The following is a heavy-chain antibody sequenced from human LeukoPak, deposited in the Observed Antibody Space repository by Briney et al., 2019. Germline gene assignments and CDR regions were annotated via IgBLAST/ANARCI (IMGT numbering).Heavy chain of an antibody. D-gene: IGHD1-1*01. Sequence: SETLSPTCTVSGGSISSSSYYWGWIRQPPGKGLEWIGSIYYSGSTYYNPSLKSRVTISVDTSKNQFSLKLSSVTAADTAVYYCARSPWGTFDYWGQGTLVTVSS. CDR3: ARSPWGTFDY. J-gene: IGHJ4*02. CDR1: GGSISSSSYY. V-gene: IGHV4-39*01. CDR2: IYYSGST.